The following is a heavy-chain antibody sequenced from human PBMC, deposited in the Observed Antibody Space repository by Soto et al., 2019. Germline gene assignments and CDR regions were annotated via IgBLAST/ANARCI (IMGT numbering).Heavy chain of an antibody. CDR3: AHIRVTMIVGAGYFQH. J-gene: IGHJ1*01. CDR1: GFSLSSSGVG. V-gene: IGHV2-5*02. Sequence: QITLKESGPTLVKPTQTLTLICTFSGFSLSSSGVGVGWIRQPPGKALEWVALIYWDDTKRYSPSLKSGLTITKDTSKDQVVLTMTNMDPVDTATYYCAHIRVTMIVGAGYFQHWGQCTLVTVSS. D-gene: IGHD3-22*01. CDR2: IYWDDTK.